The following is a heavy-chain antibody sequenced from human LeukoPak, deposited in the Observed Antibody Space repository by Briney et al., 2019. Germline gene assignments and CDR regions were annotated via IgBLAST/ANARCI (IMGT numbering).Heavy chain of an antibody. Sequence: GGSLRLSCAASGFTFSSYNMNWVRQAPGKGLEWVSSISSSSSYIYYADSVKGRFTISRDNAKNSLYLQMNSLRAEDTAVYYCAREPTDYYDSSGYYDYWGQGTLVTVSS. CDR3: AREPTDYYDSSGYYDY. D-gene: IGHD3-22*01. V-gene: IGHV3-21*01. CDR1: GFTFSSYN. CDR2: ISSSSSYI. J-gene: IGHJ4*02.